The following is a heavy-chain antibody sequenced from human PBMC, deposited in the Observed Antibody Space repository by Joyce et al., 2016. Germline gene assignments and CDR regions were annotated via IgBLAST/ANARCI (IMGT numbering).Heavy chain of an antibody. D-gene: IGHD1-14*01. CDR1: GFTVSDSH. CDR2: ITNDGGIT. CDR3: TRAFGTRTPFYGMDV. Sequence: QAHLVESGGGVVQPGRSLRLSCAASGFTVSDSHMHWVRRAAGEGLEWVAVITNDGGITDYSGSLKGRFTISRDNSENTIVLQRNSLRAHDTAVYYCTRAFGTRTPFYGMDVLGEGTTVSVSS. J-gene: IGHJ6*04. V-gene: IGHV3-30-3*01.